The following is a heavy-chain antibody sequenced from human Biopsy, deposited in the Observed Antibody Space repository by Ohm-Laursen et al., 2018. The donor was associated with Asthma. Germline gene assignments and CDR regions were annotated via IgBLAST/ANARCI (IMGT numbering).Heavy chain of an antibody. V-gene: IGHV1-3*01. CDR1: GYTSIHFA. CDR3: ARTYYDFLTGQVNDAFAL. J-gene: IGHJ3*01. D-gene: IGHD3-9*01. CDR2: INAGDGNT. Sequence: ASVKVSCKASGYTSIHFAIHWVHQAPGQRLEWMGWINAGDGNTKYSQKFQGRVTITRDTSASTAYMDLRSLRSEDTAMYYCARTYYDFLTGQVNDAFALWGQGTMVTVSS.